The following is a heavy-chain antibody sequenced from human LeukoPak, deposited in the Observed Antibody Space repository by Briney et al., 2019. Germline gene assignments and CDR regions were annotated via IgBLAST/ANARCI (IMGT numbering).Heavy chain of an antibody. J-gene: IGHJ3*02. V-gene: IGHV4-31*03. CDR2: IYYSGST. D-gene: IGHD3-22*01. CDR3: ARDNRDDYYDSSGFFGAFDI. CDR1: GGSISSGGYY. Sequence: SETLSLTCTVSGGSISSGGYYWNWIRQHPGKVLEWIGYIYYSGSTYYNPSLRSRLTISVDTSKNQFSLKLSSVTAADTAVYYCARDNRDDYYDSSGFFGAFDIRGQGTMVTVSS.